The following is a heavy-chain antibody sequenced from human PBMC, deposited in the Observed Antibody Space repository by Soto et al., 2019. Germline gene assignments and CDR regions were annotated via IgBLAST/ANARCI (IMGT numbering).Heavy chain of an antibody. CDR3: AKGFIVVVTVLRPDDAFDV. J-gene: IGHJ3*01. CDR1: GFTFGNYG. Sequence: DVQLLESGGGLVQPGGSLRLSCAASGFTFGNYGINWVRQAPGKGLEWVSGISGGGGSTYYADSVKGRFTVSRDPSKNSVFLEMNTLRAKDTAVYYCAKGFIVVVTVLRPDDAFDVWGQGTLVTVSS. D-gene: IGHD2-21*02. V-gene: IGHV3-23*01. CDR2: ISGGGGST.